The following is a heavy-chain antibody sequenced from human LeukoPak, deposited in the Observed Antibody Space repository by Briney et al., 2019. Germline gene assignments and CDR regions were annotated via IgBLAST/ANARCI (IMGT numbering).Heavy chain of an antibody. D-gene: IGHD5-18*01. CDR1: RYTFATYD. V-gene: IGHV1-46*01. J-gene: IGHJ3*02. CDR3: ANRGYTYGYDAFDI. CDR2: INPRSGST. Sequence: ASVKVSCKASRYTFATYDIHWVRQAPGQGLEWMGIINPRSGSTSYAQKFQGSVTLTRDTSTRTVYMELNSLRSEDSAVYYCANRGYTYGYDAFDIWGQGTMVTVSS.